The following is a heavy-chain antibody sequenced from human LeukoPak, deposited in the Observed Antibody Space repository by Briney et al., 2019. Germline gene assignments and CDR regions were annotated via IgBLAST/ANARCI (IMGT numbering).Heavy chain of an antibody. Sequence: GGSLRLSCAASGFTFSSYWMHWVRQALGKGLVWVSRINTDGSSTSYADSVKGRFTISRDNAKNTLYLQMNSLRAGDTAVYYCARDNYDFLPMDVWGKGTTVTVSS. CDR2: INTDGSST. V-gene: IGHV3-74*01. J-gene: IGHJ6*03. D-gene: IGHD3-3*01. CDR3: ARDNYDFLPMDV. CDR1: GFTFSSYW.